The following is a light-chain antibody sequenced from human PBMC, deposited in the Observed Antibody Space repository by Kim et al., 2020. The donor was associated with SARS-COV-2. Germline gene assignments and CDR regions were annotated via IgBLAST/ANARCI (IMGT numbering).Light chain of an antibody. Sequence: SYELTQPPSVSVSLGQTASITCSGDKLGSKYVCWYQQRPGQSPLLVIYEDDKRPSGIPERFSGSNSGGTATLTISGTQSLDEADYYCQAWDSTTVVFGGGTQLTVL. V-gene: IGLV3-1*01. J-gene: IGLJ2*01. CDR1: KLGSKY. CDR2: EDD. CDR3: QAWDSTTVV.